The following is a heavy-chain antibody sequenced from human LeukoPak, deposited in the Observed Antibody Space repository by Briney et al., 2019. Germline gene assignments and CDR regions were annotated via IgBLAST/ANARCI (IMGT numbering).Heavy chain of an antibody. CDR2: IYDSGSI. J-gene: IGHJ3*02. D-gene: IGHD3-22*01. CDR3: ACLTTADAFDI. CDR1: GGSISSYY. Sequence: SETLSLTCTVSGGSISSYYWSWIRQPPGKGLEWIGYIYDSGSINYNPSLKSRVTISVDTSKNQFSLKLSSVTAADTAVYYCACLTTADAFDIWGQGTMTVSS. V-gene: IGHV4-59*01.